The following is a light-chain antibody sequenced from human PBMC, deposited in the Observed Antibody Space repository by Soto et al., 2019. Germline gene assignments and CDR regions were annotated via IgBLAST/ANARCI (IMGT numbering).Light chain of an antibody. J-gene: IGKJ1*01. CDR2: AAS. V-gene: IGKV3-11*01. CDR3: QQRNSWPRT. Sequence: EMLLTLSPGTLSLSPEERATPSCRASQSISSYLAWYQQRPGQAPRLLIYAASSWASGIPARFSGSGSGTDFTLTISSLQPEDFAVYYCQQRNSWPRTFGQGTKVDIK. CDR1: QSISSY.